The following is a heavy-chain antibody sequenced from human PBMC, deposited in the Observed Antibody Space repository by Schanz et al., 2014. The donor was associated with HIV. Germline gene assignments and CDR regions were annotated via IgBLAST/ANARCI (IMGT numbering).Heavy chain of an antibody. CDR2: ISWSETKI. Sequence: EVQLVESGGHLVQPGRSLRLSCAASGFTFTDYAMHWVRQVPGKGLEWVSGISWSETKIGYADSVKGRFTISRDNSKNTLYLQMNSLRVEDTAVYYCVRDAAGRFSDRSPGYWGQGTLVIVSS. CDR1: GFTFTDYA. CDR3: VRDAAGRFSDRSPGY. J-gene: IGHJ4*01. D-gene: IGHD2-15*01. V-gene: IGHV3-9*01.